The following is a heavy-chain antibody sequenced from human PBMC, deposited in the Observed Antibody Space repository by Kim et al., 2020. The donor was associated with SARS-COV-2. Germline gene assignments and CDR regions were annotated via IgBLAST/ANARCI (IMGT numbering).Heavy chain of an antibody. CDR2: ISYDGSNK. D-gene: IGHD3-10*01. V-gene: IGHV3-33*05. J-gene: IGHJ4*02. CDR3: ARAKSSYYYGSKDY. Sequence: GGSLRLSCAASGFTFSSYGMHWVRQAPGKGLEWVAVISYDGSNKYYADSVKGRFTISRDNSKNTLYLQMNSLRAEDTAVYYCARAKSSYYYGSKDYWGQG. CDR1: GFTFSSYG.